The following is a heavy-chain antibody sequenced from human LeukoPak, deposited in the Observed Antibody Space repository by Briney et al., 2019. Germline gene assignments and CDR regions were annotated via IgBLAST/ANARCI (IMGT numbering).Heavy chain of an antibody. Sequence: GGSLRLSCAASGFTFSGYEMNWVRQAPGKGLEWVSYIGTSGVTTVYADSVKGRFTISRDNARNSLYLQVNDLRIEDTAVYYCERGARSGSYNYMDVWGKGTTVTVS. CDR3: ERGARSGSYNYMDV. J-gene: IGHJ6*03. CDR2: IGTSGVTT. CDR1: GFTFSGYE. D-gene: IGHD1-26*01. V-gene: IGHV3-48*03.